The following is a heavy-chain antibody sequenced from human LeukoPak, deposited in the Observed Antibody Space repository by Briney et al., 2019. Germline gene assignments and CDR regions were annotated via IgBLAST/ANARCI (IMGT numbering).Heavy chain of an antibody. D-gene: IGHD4-11*01. CDR1: GFTFSNYW. CDR2: INEDGSEK. J-gene: IGHJ4*02. Sequence: GGSLRLSCTASGFTFSNYWMMWVRQAPGKGRGWVANINEDGSEKYYADSVEGRFTISRDNAKNSLDLQMNSLRADDTAIYYCARSKIDYWGQGTLVTVSS. V-gene: IGHV3-7*01. CDR3: ARSKIDY.